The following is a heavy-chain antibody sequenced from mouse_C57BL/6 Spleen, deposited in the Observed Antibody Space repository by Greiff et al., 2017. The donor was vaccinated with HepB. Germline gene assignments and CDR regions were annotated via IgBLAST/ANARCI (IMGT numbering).Heavy chain of an antibody. CDR1: GFTFSSYT. CDR3: ARHAYYYGSLYAMDY. Sequence: EVQGVESGGGLVKPGGSLKLSCAASGFTFSSYTMSWVRQTPEKRLEWVATISGGGGNTYYPDSVKGRFTISRDNAKNTLYLQMSSLRSEDTALYYCARHAYYYGSLYAMDYWGQGTSVTVSS. J-gene: IGHJ4*01. CDR2: ISGGGGNT. V-gene: IGHV5-9*01. D-gene: IGHD1-1*01.